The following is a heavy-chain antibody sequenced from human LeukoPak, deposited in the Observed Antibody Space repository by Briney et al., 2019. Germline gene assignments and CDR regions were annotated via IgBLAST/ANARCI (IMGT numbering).Heavy chain of an antibody. CDR2: ISFSGDNS. D-gene: IGHD5-24*01. CDR1: GFNFRDAA. V-gene: IGHV3-23*01. CDR3: AKDIQLST. J-gene: IGHJ3*01. Sequence: GGSLRLSCAASGFNFRDAAMTWVRKAPGKGLEWVSLISFSGDNSYYADSVKGRFTISRDNSKNTLSLQMNSLRVEDTAIYYCAKDIQLSTWGLGTMVTVSS.